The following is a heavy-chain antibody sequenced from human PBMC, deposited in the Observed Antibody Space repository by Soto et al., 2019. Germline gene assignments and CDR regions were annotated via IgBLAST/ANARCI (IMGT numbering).Heavy chain of an antibody. CDR2: IYYSGST. CDR1: GGSISSGGYY. V-gene: IGHV4-31*03. D-gene: IGHD2-15*01. Sequence: TSETLSLTCTVSGGSISSGGYYWSWIRQHPGKGLEWIGYIYYSGSTYYNPSLKSRVTISVNTSKNQFSLKLSSVTAADTAVYYCARLDCSGGSCYSSNSEDWFDPWGQGTLVTVSS. CDR3: ARLDCSGGSCYSSNSEDWFDP. J-gene: IGHJ5*02.